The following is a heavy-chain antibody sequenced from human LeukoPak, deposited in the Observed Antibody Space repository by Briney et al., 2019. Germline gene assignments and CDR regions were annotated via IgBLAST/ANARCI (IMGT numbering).Heavy chain of an antibody. J-gene: IGHJ5*02. CDR2: IIPIFGTA. CDR3: ARGHGDRNQYTRDSWFDP. D-gene: IGHD1-14*01. CDR1: GGTLSNYA. Sequence: SVKVSCKASGGTLSNYAISLVRQAPGQGLEWMGGIIPIFGTANYAQKFQGRVTITADESTSTAYMELSSLRSEDTAVYYCARGHGDRNQYTRDSWFDPWGQRTLVTVSS. V-gene: IGHV1-69*13.